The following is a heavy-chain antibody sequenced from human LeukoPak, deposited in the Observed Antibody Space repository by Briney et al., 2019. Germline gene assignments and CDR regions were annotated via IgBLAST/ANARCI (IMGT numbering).Heavy chain of an antibody. CDR2: ISAYNGNT. V-gene: IGHV1-18*01. CDR3: ARDSAIAAGDY. D-gene: IGHD6-13*01. CDR1: GYTLTELS. Sequence: ASVKVSCKVSGYTLTELSMHWVRQAPGKGLEWMGWISAYNGNTNYAQKLQGRVTMTTDTSTSTAYMELRSLRSDDTAVYYCARDSAIAAGDYWGQGTLVTVSS. J-gene: IGHJ4*02.